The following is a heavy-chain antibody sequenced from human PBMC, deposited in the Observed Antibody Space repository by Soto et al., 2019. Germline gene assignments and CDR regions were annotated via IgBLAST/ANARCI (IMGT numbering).Heavy chain of an antibody. V-gene: IGHV4-31*03. CDR1: GGSISSGAYY. CDR2: IHNSKST. Sequence: QVQLQESGPGLVKPSQTLSLTCTVSGGSISSGAYYWNWIRQHPGKGLDWIGYIHNSKSTYYNPSVKSRVTISVDTSKNQFSLRLTSVTAADTATYYCARGSAEELLRFGYWGQGTLVTVSS. D-gene: IGHD1-7*01. CDR3: ARGSAEELLRFGY. J-gene: IGHJ4*02.